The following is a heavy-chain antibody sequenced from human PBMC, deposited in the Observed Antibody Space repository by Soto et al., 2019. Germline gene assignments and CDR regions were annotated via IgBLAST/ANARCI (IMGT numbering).Heavy chain of an antibody. CDR1: GGSISSSSYY. Sequence: SETMSLTCTVSGGSISSSSYYWGWIRQPPGKGLEWIGSIYNSGSTYYNPSLKSRVTISVDTSKNQFSLKLSSVTAADTAVYYCASPVIGCSGGSCYSTNWFDPWGQGTLVTVSS. J-gene: IGHJ5*02. CDR3: ASPVIGCSGGSCYSTNWFDP. CDR2: IYNSGST. V-gene: IGHV4-39*01. D-gene: IGHD2-15*01.